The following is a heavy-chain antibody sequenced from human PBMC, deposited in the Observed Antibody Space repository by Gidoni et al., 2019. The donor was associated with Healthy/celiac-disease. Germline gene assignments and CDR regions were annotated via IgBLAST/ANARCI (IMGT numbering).Heavy chain of an antibody. D-gene: IGHD3-9*01. CDR2: IIPIFGTA. J-gene: IGHJ6*02. V-gene: IGHV1-69*06. CDR3: ARDLRYFDPRGTSITYYYGMDV. CDR1: GGTFSSYA. Sequence: QVQLVQSGAEVKKPGSSVKVSCKASGGTFSSYAISWVRQAPGQGLEWMGGIIPIFGTANYAQKFQGRVTITADKSTSTAYMELSSLRSEDTAVYYCARDLRYFDPRGTSITYYYGMDVWGQGTTVTVSS.